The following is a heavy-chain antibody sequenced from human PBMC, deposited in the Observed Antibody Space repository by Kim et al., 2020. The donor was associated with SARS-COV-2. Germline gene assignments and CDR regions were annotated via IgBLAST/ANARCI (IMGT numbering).Heavy chain of an antibody. J-gene: IGHJ6*02. CDR2: IIPIFGTA. D-gene: IGHD1-26*01. CDR3: ARDLNWGIVGATPRNYYYYGMDV. CDR1: GGTFSSYA. V-gene: IGHV1-69*13. Sequence: SVKVSCKASGGTFSSYAISWVRQAPGQGLEWMGGIIPIFGTANYAQKFQGRVTITADESTSTAYMELSSLRSEDTAVYYCARDLNWGIVGATPRNYYYYGMDVWGQGTTVTVSS.